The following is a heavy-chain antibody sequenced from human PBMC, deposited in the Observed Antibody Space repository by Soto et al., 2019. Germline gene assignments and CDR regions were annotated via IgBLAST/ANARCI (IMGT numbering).Heavy chain of an antibody. CDR3: ARVPDR. Sequence: SETLSLTCAASGCSISSGGYSWSWIRQPPGKGLEWIGYIYHSGSTYYNPSLKSRVTISVDRSKNQFSLKLSSVTAADTAVYYCARVPDRWGQGTLVTVS. J-gene: IGHJ5*02. V-gene: IGHV4-30-2*01. CDR2: IYHSGST. D-gene: IGHD2-2*01. CDR1: GCSISSGGYS.